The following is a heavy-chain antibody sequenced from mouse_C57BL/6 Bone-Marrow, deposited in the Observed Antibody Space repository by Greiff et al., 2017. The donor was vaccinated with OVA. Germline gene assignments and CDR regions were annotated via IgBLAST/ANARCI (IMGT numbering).Heavy chain of an antibody. CDR2: IDPETGGT. CDR3: TRGYSNYYAMDY. J-gene: IGHJ4*01. V-gene: IGHV1-15*01. D-gene: IGHD2-5*01. Sequence: VKLQESGAELVRPGASVTLSCKASGYTFTDYEMHWVKQTPVHGLEWIGAIDPETGGTAYNQKFKGKAILTADKSSSTAYMELRSLTSEDSAVYYCTRGYSNYYAMDYWVQGTSVTVSS. CDR1: GYTFTDYE.